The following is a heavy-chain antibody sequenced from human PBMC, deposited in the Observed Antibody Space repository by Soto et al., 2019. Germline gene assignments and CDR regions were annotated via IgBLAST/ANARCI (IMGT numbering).Heavy chain of an antibody. CDR2: IMPIFGTA. Sequence: SVKVCCKASGGNFSSYAISWVRQAPGRGLEWMGGIMPIFGTANYAHKFQGRVTITADKSTSTDYMELSSLRYEETAVYYCARPRFLKGSGSYLGVYYYYYYRMDVWGQGXTVTVSS. J-gene: IGHJ6*02. CDR1: GGNFSSYA. V-gene: IGHV1-69*06. CDR3: ARPRFLKGSGSYLGVYYYYYYRMDV. D-gene: IGHD3-10*01.